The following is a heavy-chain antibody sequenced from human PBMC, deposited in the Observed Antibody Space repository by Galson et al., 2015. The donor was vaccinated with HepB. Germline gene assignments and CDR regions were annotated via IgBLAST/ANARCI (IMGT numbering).Heavy chain of an antibody. D-gene: IGHD2-8*01. CDR2: IDWDDDK. CDR3: ARKGCRGYSYYYGMDV. J-gene: IGHJ6*02. V-gene: IGHV2-70*11. CDR1: GFSLSSSGMC. Sequence: PALVKPTQTLTLTCTFSGFSLSSSGMCVSWIRQPPGKALEWLARIDWDDDKYYSTSLRTRLTISKDTSKNQVVLTMTNMDPVDTATYYCARKGCRGYSYYYGMDVWGHGTTVTVSS.